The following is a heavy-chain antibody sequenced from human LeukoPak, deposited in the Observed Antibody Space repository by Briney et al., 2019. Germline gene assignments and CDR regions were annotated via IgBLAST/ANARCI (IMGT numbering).Heavy chain of an antibody. CDR2: IYYSGST. D-gene: IGHD2-15*01. J-gene: IGHJ4*02. CDR1: GGSISSYY. CDR3: ATKLGYCSGGSCYFILDY. V-gene: IGHV4-59*01. Sequence: PSETLSLTCTVSGGSISSYYWSWIRQPPGKGLEWIGYIYYSGSTNYNPSLKSRVTISVDTSKNQFSLKLSSVTAADTAVYYCATKLGYCSGGSCYFILDYWGQGTLVTVSS.